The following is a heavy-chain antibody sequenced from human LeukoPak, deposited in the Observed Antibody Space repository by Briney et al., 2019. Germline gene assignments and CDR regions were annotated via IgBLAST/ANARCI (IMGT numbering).Heavy chain of an antibody. V-gene: IGHV3-7*01. J-gene: IGHJ4*02. CDR3: ARDGSGEWPIGY. CDR1: GFTFSSKW. CDR2: IKHDGSEK. Sequence: PGGSLRLSCAASGFTFSSKWMSWVRQAPGKGLEWVANIKHDGSEKYYVDSVKGRFTISRDNAKNSLYLQMNSLRVEDTAVYYCARDGSGEWPIGYWGQGTLVTVSS. D-gene: IGHD3-10*01.